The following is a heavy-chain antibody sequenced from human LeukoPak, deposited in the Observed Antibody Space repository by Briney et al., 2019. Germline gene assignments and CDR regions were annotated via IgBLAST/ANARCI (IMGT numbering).Heavy chain of an antibody. CDR1: GYTFTSYD. CDR3: ARVGIAARTDFDY. Sequence: AASVKVSCKASGYTFTSYDINWVRQATGQGLEWMGWMNPNSGNTGYAQKFQGRVTMSRNNSISTAYMELSSLRSEDTAVYYCARVGIAARTDFDYWGQGTLVTVSS. CDR2: MNPNSGNT. J-gene: IGHJ4*02. V-gene: IGHV1-8*01. D-gene: IGHD6-6*01.